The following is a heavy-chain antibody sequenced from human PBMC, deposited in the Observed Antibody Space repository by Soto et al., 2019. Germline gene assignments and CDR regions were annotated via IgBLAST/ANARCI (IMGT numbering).Heavy chain of an antibody. Sequence: PSETLSLTCTVSGGSISSYYWSWIRQPPGKGLEWIGYIYYSGSTNYNPSLKSRVTISVDTSKNQFSLKLSSVTAADTAVYYCARVTLAEGYYYDFPYGMDVWGQGTTVTAP. J-gene: IGHJ6*02. V-gene: IGHV4-59*01. CDR1: GGSISSYY. D-gene: IGHD3-22*01. CDR2: IYYSGST. CDR3: ARVTLAEGYYYDFPYGMDV.